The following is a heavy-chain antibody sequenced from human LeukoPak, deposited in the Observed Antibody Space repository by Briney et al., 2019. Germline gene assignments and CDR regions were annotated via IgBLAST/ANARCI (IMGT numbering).Heavy chain of an antibody. D-gene: IGHD6-19*01. J-gene: IGHJ5*02. V-gene: IGHV3-30*02. CDR3: AKDISCGWYYDL. CDR1: GFTFSSYA. CDR2: IRYDGTKK. Sequence: GGSLRLSCAASGFTFSSYALHWVRQPPGKGLEWVGFIRYDGTKKDYADSVKGRFTISRDTYKHTLYLQMNSLRAADTDVYYFAKDISCGWYYDLWGQGTLVFVSS.